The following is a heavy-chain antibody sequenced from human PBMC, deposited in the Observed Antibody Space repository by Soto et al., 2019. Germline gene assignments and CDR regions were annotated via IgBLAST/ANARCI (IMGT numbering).Heavy chain of an antibody. CDR1: GFTFSSYA. CDR3: AKAPLPQAYYFDY. Sequence: GGSRRLSCAASGFTFSSYAMSWVRQAPEKGLEWVSAISGSGGSTYYADSVKGRFTISRDNSKNTLYLQMNSLRAEDTAVYYCAKAPLPQAYYFDYWGQGTLVTVSS. CDR2: ISGSGGST. D-gene: IGHD2-15*01. V-gene: IGHV3-23*01. J-gene: IGHJ4*02.